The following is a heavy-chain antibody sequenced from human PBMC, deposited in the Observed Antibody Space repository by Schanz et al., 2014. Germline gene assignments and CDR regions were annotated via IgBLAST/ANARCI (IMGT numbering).Heavy chain of an antibody. D-gene: IGHD3-10*01. V-gene: IGHV1-2*02. CDR3: ARGSPENMIRGELDY. CDR1: GYTFSYSY. Sequence: QEQLVQSGAEVRKPGASVKVSCKASGYTFSYSYVHWVRQAPGQGLEWMGWINPDSGDTNFAQKFQGAVTLTTDTSADTAYLELTSLRSEDTAVDYCARGSPENMIRGELDYWGQGTLVTVSS. J-gene: IGHJ4*02. CDR2: INPDSGDT.